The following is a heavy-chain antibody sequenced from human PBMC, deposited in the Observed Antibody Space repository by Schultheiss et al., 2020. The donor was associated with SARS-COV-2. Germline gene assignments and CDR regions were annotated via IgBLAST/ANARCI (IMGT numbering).Heavy chain of an antibody. CDR3: ARWGASSSRTTDS. D-gene: IGHD6-6*01. CDR2: IYPDDSDT. CDR1: GNNFIGYW. Sequence: GESLKISCEGAGNNFIGYWIGWVRQKPGEGLEWMGIIYPDDSDTRYSPSFQGQVTISADKSITTAYLRWSSLKASDTAVYYCARWGASSSRTTDSWGQGTLVTVSS. J-gene: IGHJ4*02. V-gene: IGHV5-51*01.